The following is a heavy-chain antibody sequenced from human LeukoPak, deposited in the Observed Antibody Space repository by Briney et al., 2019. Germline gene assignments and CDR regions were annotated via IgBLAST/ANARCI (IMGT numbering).Heavy chain of an antibody. D-gene: IGHD3-22*01. V-gene: IGHV3-11*04. CDR3: ARAGMDGRGYYQGFDY. CDR2: ITNNGRKT. Sequence: PGGSLRLSCAASGFTFSDYFMVWVRQAPGKGLEWVSYITNNGRKTYYADSMKGRFTISRDNAKNSLFLQMNSLRAEDTALYYCARAGMDGRGYYQGFDYWGQGTLVTVSS. CDR1: GFTFSDYF. J-gene: IGHJ4*02.